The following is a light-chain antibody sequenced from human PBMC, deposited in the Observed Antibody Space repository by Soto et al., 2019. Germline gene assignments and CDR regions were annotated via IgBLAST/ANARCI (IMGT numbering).Light chain of an antibody. V-gene: IGLV2-14*01. CDR1: SSDIGAYKY. CDR2: EVS. CDR3: NSHTGAATVV. Sequence: QSVLTQPASVSGSPGQSITISCTGTSSDIGAYKYVSWYQQHPGKVPKLMIYEVSNRPAGVSNRFSGSKSGNTASLTISGLHAEDEADYYCNSHTGAATVVFGGGTKLTV. J-gene: IGLJ2*01.